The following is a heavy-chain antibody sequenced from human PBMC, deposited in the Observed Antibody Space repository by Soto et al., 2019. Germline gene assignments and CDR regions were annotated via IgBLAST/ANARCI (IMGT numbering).Heavy chain of an antibody. Sequence: SETLSLTCTVSDGSISPYYWAWIRQPPGKGLEWVGYIYYSGSTSYNPSLKSRVTLSLETSKSQFSLRLSSVTATDTAVFYFASGVMYYTPRGLDYWGQGTLVTVSS. CDR2: IYYSGST. J-gene: IGHJ4*02. D-gene: IGHD2-8*01. V-gene: IGHV4-59*08. CDR3: ASGVMYYTPRGLDY. CDR1: DGSISPYY.